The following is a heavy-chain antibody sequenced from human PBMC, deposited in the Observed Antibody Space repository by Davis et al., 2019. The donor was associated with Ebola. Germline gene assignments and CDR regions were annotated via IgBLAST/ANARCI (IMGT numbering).Heavy chain of an antibody. J-gene: IGHJ6*02. V-gene: IGHV1-8*01. D-gene: IGHD4-11*01. CDR2: MNPNSGNT. CDR3: ARGDNNYLYGYYYYGMGV. CDR1: GYTFNSYD. Sequence: AASVKVSCKASGYTFNSYDINWVRQATGQGLEWMGWMNPNSGNTGYAQKFQGRITMSRNTSIGTAYMELSSLRSEDTAVYYCARGDNNYLYGYYYYGMGVWGQGTTVTVSS.